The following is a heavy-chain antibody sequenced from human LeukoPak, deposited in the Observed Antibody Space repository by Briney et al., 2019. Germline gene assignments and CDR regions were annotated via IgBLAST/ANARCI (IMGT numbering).Heavy chain of an antibody. CDR3: ARDSVSSGYDRYYIDV. CDR2: LYYSGST. J-gene: IGHJ6*03. CDR1: GGSISSYY. V-gene: IGHV4-59*01. D-gene: IGHD3-22*01. Sequence: PSETLSLTCTVSGGSISSYYWSWIPQPPGQGLEWIGYLYYSGSTNYNPSLTSRVTISVDTSKNQFSLKLSSVTAADTAVYYCARDSVSSGYDRYYIDVWGKGTTVTASS.